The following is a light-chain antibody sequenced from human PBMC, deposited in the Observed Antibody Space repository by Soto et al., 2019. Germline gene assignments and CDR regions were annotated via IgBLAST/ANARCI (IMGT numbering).Light chain of an antibody. V-gene: IGKV2-24*01. CDR2: TIS. CDR1: QSLLHSDGNTY. Sequence: DIVMTQTPLSAPVTLGQPVSISCRSSQSLLHSDGNTYLSWLQQRPGQPPSLLIYTISNRFSGVPDRFTGSGGGTDFTLKISRVEAEDGGVYYCMQASQLRTFGQGTKVEIK. CDR3: MQASQLRT. J-gene: IGKJ1*01.